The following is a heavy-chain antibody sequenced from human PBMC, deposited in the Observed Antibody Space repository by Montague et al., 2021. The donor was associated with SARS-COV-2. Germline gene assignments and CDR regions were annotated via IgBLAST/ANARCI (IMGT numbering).Heavy chain of an antibody. Sequence: SETLSLTCAVSGGSFSTYYWAWIRQSPGKGLEWIGNIDHSGNTNYNPSLKSRVSISVDTSSSQLPLSLTSVTAADAAGYYCAGDQTVLEWVWYGMDVWGPGTTVTVSS. CDR3: AGDQTVLEWVWYGMDV. CDR2: IDHSGNT. J-gene: IGHJ6*02. V-gene: IGHV4-34*01. CDR1: GGSFSTYY. D-gene: IGHD3-3*01.